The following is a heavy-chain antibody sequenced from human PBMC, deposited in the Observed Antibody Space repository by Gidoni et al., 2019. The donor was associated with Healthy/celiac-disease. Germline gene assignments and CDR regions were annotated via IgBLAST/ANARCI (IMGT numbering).Heavy chain of an antibody. J-gene: IGHJ6*02. CDR1: GGSVSSGSYY. CDR2: IYYSGST. V-gene: IGHV4-61*01. Sequence: QVQLQESGPGLVKPSETLSLTCTVSGGSVSSGSYYWSWIRQHPGKGLEWIGYIYYSGSTNYNPSLKSRVTISVDTSKNQFSLKLSSVTAADTAVYYCARGTYYDFWRHITGGSPKYGMDVWGQGTTVTVSS. D-gene: IGHD3-3*01. CDR3: ARGTYYDFWRHITGGSPKYGMDV.